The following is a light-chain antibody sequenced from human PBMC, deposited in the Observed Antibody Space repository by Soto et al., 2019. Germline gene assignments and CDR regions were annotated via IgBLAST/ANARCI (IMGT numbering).Light chain of an antibody. CDR3: LQDYNYPIT. CDR1: QSISDW. V-gene: IGKV1-5*01. CDR2: DAS. J-gene: IGKJ5*01. Sequence: DIQMTQSPSTLSASVGDRVTITCRASQSISDWLAWYQQKPGKAPKILIYDASSLQSGVPLRFSGSGSGTDFTLTISSLQPEDFATYYCLQDYNYPITFGQGTRLEIK.